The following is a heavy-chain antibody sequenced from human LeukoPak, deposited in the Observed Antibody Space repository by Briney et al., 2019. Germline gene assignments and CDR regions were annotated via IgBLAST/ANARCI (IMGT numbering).Heavy chain of an antibody. Sequence: GESLKISCKASGYSFTNYWIGWVRQMPGKGLEWIGVIYPGDSSTRYSPSFQGQVTISVDKSISTAYLQWHSLKASDTVMYYCARHSQDSNGWYSGNWGQGTLVTVSS. CDR1: GYSFTNYW. CDR2: IYPGDSST. D-gene: IGHD6-19*01. J-gene: IGHJ4*02. CDR3: ARHSQDSNGWYSGN. V-gene: IGHV5-51*01.